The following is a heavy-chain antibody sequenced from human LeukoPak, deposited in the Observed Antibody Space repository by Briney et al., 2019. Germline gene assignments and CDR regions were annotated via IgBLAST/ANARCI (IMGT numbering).Heavy chain of an antibody. CDR3: TTDKRQQWLALDAFDI. V-gene: IGHV3-15*01. D-gene: IGHD6-19*01. Sequence: PGGSLRLSCAASGFTFSNAWMSWVRQAPGKGLEWVGRIKSKTDGGTTDYAAPVKGRFTISRDDSKNTLYLQMNSLKTEDTAVYYCTTDKRQQWLALDAFDIWGQGTMVTVSS. J-gene: IGHJ3*02. CDR2: IKSKTDGGTT. CDR1: GFTFSNAW.